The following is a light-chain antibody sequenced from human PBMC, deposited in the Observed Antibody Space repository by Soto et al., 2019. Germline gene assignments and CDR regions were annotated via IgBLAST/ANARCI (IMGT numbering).Light chain of an antibody. CDR1: QGISNW. J-gene: IGKJ1*01. Sequence: DIQMTQSPSTLSASIGDTVTVACRASQGISNWLAWYQQKPGKAPKLLIFHASSLESGVPSRFSGSGSGTEFTLTISSLQSEDFAVYYCQQYNNWPPAWTFGQGTKVDIK. CDR2: HAS. V-gene: IGKV1-5*01. CDR3: QQYNNWPPAWT.